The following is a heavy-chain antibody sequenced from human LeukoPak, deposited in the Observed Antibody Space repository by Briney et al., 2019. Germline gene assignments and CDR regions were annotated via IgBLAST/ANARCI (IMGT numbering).Heavy chain of an antibody. CDR2: IIPIFGTA. CDR1: GGTFSSYA. Sequence: SVKVSCKVSGGTFSSYAISSVRQAPGQGLEWMGGIIPIFGTANYAQKFQGRVTITTDEPTSTAYMELSSLRSEDTAVYYCARFLSRRWLQSEWGQGTLVTVSS. V-gene: IGHV1-69*05. J-gene: IGHJ4*02. CDR3: ARFLSRRWLQSE. D-gene: IGHD5-24*01.